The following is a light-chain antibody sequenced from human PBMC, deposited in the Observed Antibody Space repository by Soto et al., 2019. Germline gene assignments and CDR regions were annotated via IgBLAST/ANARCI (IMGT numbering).Light chain of an antibody. CDR3: QRYANLPLT. J-gene: IGKJ4*01. Sequence: DIQMTQSPSSLSASVGDRVTITCQASQDIKNYLNWYQQKSGKAPKLLIYDASDLETGVPSRFSGSGYGIAFTFHINSLQPEDIATYYCQRYANLPLTFGGGTKVDIK. CDR1: QDIKNY. CDR2: DAS. V-gene: IGKV1-33*01.